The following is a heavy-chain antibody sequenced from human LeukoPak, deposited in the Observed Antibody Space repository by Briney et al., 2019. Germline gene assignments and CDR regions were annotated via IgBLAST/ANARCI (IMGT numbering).Heavy chain of an antibody. D-gene: IGHD3-22*01. J-gene: IGHJ4*02. CDR1: GGSISSSSYC. Sequence: SETLSLTCTVSGGSISSSSYCWGWIRQPPGKGLEWIGSIYYSGSTYYNPSLKSRVTISVDTSKSQFSLKLSSVTAADTAVYYCARPHTYGTNYYDSSGYQNFDYWGQGTLVTVSS. CDR3: ARPHTYGTNYYDSSGYQNFDY. CDR2: IYYSGST. V-gene: IGHV4-39*01.